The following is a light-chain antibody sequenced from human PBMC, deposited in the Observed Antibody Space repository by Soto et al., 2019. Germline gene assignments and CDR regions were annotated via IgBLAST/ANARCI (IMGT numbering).Light chain of an antibody. Sequence: DIQLTQSPSFLSASVGDVVTITCRASQGISSYLAWYQQRQGKAPKLLIYAASTLQSGVPSRLSGSGSGTEFTLTISSLQPEDFATYYCQQFNSYHTFGGGTKVEIK. V-gene: IGKV1-9*01. CDR3: QQFNSYHT. J-gene: IGKJ4*01. CDR2: AAS. CDR1: QGISSY.